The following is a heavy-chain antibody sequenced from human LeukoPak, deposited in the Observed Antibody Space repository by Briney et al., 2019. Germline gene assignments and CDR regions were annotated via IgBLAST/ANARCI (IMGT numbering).Heavy chain of an antibody. CDR2: IYYSGST. J-gene: IGHJ6*03. CDR3: ARVYDFWSGYFYYYYMDV. V-gene: IGHV4-59*08. D-gene: IGHD3-3*01. Sequence: PSETLSLTCTVSGGSISSYYWSWIRQPPGKGLEWIGYIYYSGSTNYNPSLKSRVTFSVDTSKNQFSLKLTSVTAAGTAVYYCARVYDFWSGYFYYYYMDVWGKGTTVTVSS. CDR1: GGSISSYY.